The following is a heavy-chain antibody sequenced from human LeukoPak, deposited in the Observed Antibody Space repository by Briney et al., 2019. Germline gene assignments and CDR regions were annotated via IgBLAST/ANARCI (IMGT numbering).Heavy chain of an antibody. CDR1: GYSISSGYY. J-gene: IGHJ4*02. Sequence: PSETLSLTCAVSGYSISSGYYWGWIRQPPGKGLEWIGSIYHSGSTYYNPSLKSRVTISVDTSKNQFSLKLSSVSAAGTAVCYWARGRWSGSYYRRVCGNFDYWGQGTLVTVSS. V-gene: IGHV4-38-2*01. CDR3: ARGRWSGSYYRRVCGNFDY. D-gene: IGHD1-26*01. CDR2: IYHSGST.